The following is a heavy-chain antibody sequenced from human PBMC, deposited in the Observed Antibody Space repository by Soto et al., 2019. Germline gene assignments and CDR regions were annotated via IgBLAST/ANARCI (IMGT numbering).Heavy chain of an antibody. CDR2: IYYSGST. V-gene: IGHV4-30-4*01. Sequence: SETLSLTCTVSGGSISSGDYYWSWIRQPPGKGLEWIGYIYYSGSTYHNPSLKSRVTISVDTSKNQFSLKLSSVTAADTAVYYCARLDVSDFDYWGQGTLVTVSS. CDR1: GGSISSGDYY. CDR3: ARLDVSDFDY. J-gene: IGHJ4*02.